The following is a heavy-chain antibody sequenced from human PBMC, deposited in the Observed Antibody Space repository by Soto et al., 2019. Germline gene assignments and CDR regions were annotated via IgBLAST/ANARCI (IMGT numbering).Heavy chain of an antibody. CDR2: IYYSGST. D-gene: IGHD3-22*01. CDR1: GGSISSGGYY. J-gene: IGHJ4*02. V-gene: IGHV4-30-4*01. Sequence: TLSLTCTVCGGSISSGGYYWSWIRQPPGKGLEWIGYIYYSGSTYYNPPLKSRVTISVDTSKNQFSLKLSSVTAADTAVYYCASYDSSGTLDYWGQGTLVTVS. CDR3: ASYDSSGTLDY.